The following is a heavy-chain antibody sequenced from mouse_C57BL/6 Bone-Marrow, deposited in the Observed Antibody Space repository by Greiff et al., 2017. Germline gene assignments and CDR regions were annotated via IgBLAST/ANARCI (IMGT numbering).Heavy chain of an antibody. CDR1: GYSFTGYF. CDR3: ARSTRITAYYFDY. V-gene: IGHV1-20*01. Sequence: EVQLQQSGPELVKPGDSVKISCKASGYSFTGYFMNWVMQSHGKSLEWIGRINPYNGDTFYNQKFKGKATLTVDKSSSTAHMELRSLTSEDSAVYYCARSTRITAYYFDYWGQGTTLTVSS. D-gene: IGHD2-4*01. CDR2: INPYNGDT. J-gene: IGHJ2*01.